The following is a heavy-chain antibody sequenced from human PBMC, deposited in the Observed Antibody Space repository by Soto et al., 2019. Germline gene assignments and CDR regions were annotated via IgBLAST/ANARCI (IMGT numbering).Heavy chain of an antibody. V-gene: IGHV3-15*01. Sequence: HLVESGGDLVKPGGSLRLSCAASGFMFSSAWMSWVRQAPGKGLEWVGRIKSKRDGGTTDYAPPVKGRFVISREDSKDTLYLQMNSLKTDDPAVYYCVEGWNDFWGQGTLVAVSS. J-gene: IGHJ4*02. CDR1: GFMFSSAW. CDR3: VEGWNDF. D-gene: IGHD1-1*01. CDR2: IKSKRDGGTT.